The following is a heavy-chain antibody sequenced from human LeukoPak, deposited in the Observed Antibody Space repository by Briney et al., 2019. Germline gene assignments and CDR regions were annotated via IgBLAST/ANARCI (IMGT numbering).Heavy chain of an antibody. Sequence: GGSLRLSCAVSGFTSGSYWMSWVRQAPGKGLEWVANIKQDGSEKYYVDSVKGRFTISRDNAKNSLYLQMNSLRAEDTAVYYCARAPYCIGGSCRFDYWGQGTLVTVSS. CDR1: GFTSGSYW. CDR2: IKQDGSEK. J-gene: IGHJ4*02. D-gene: IGHD2-15*01. CDR3: ARAPYCIGGSCRFDY. V-gene: IGHV3-7*03.